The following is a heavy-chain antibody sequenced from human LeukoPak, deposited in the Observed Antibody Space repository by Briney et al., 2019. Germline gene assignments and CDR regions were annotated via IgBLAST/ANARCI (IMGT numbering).Heavy chain of an antibody. Sequence: SETLSLTCTVSGGSISSSSYYWGWIRRPPGKGLEWIGSIYYSGSTYYNPSLKSRVTISVDTSKNQFSLKLSSVTAADTAVYYCARVPWGGYYDSSGYLGYLNAFDIWGQGTMVTVSS. CDR2: IYYSGST. D-gene: IGHD3-22*01. J-gene: IGHJ3*02. V-gene: IGHV4-39*07. CDR1: GGSISSSSYY. CDR3: ARVPWGGYYDSSGYLGYLNAFDI.